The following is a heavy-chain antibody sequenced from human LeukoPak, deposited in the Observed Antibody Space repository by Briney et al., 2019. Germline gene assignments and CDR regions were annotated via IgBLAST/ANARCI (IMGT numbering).Heavy chain of an antibody. Sequence: GGSLRLSCVASGFNFNNYAMSWVRQAPGKGLEWVSSISTTGGNTYYAHSVKGRFTISRDKSENTVFLQMNGLRAEDTAVYYCAKDAMAGTGTFDYWGQGTLVTVSS. J-gene: IGHJ4*02. CDR1: GFNFNNYA. D-gene: IGHD6-19*01. CDR2: ISTTGGNT. V-gene: IGHV3-23*01. CDR3: AKDAMAGTGTFDY.